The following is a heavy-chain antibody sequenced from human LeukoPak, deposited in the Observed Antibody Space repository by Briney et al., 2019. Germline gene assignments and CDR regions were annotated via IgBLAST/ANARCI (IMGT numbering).Heavy chain of an antibody. CDR1: GFTLSSYA. CDR2: ISGSGGST. D-gene: IGHD4-17*01. V-gene: IGHV3-23*01. Sequence: GGSLRLSCAASGFTLSSYAMSWVRQAPGKGLEWVSAISGSGGSTYYADSVKGRFTISRDNSKNTLYLQMNSLRAEDTAVYYCAKGKTTKTTPLFYYGMDVWGQGTTVTVSS. J-gene: IGHJ6*02. CDR3: AKGKTTKTTPLFYYGMDV.